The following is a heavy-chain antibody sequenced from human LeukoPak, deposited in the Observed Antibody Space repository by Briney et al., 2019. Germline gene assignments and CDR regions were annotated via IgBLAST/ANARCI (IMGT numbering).Heavy chain of an antibody. CDR1: GFTFSSYW. V-gene: IGHV3-74*01. Sequence: GGSLRLSCAASGFTFSSYWMHWVRQAPGKGLVWVSRINSDGSSTSYADSVKGRFTISRDNAKNTLYLQMNSLRAEDTAVYYCAARGKYYYDSSGYPHWGQGTLVTVSS. CDR2: INSDGSST. J-gene: IGHJ4*02. D-gene: IGHD3-22*01. CDR3: AARGKYYYDSSGYPH.